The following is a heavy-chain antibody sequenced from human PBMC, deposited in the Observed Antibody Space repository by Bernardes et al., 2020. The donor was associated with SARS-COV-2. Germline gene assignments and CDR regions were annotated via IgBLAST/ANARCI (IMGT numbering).Heavy chain of an antibody. D-gene: IGHD3-10*01. CDR3: ARVGSGSGSYQSGAFDI. CDR1: GGSISSSSYY. CDR2: IYYSGST. V-gene: IGHV4-39*07. J-gene: IGHJ3*02. Sequence: SETLSLTCTVSGGSISSSSYYWGWIRQPPGKGLEWIGSIYYSGSTYYNPSLKSRVTISVDTSKNQFSLKLSSVTAADTAVYYCARVGSGSGSYQSGAFDIWGQGTMVTVSS.